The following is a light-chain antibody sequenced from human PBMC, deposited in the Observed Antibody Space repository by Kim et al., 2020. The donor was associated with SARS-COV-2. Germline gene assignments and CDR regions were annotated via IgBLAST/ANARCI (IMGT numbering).Light chain of an antibody. CDR3: SSYTSSSTVV. J-gene: IGLJ2*01. CDR2: DVS. Sequence: QSASVSGSPGQSITISCTGTSSDVGGYNYVSWYQQHPGKAPKLMIYDVSNRPSGVSNRFSGSKSGNTASLTISGLQAEDEADYYCSSYTSSSTVVFGGGAQLTVL. V-gene: IGLV2-14*03. CDR1: SSDVGGYNY.